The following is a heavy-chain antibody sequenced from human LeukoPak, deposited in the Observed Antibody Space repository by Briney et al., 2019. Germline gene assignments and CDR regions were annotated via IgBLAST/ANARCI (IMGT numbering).Heavy chain of an antibody. J-gene: IGHJ6*03. CDR3: ARLRYHDFWSGYWKYYYYMDV. CDR1: GFTVSSNY. Sequence: PGGSLRLSCAASGFTVSSNYMSWVRQAPGEGLEWVANIRQDGSEKNYVDSVRGRFTITRDNAKNSLYLQMNSLRAEDTAVYYCARLRYHDFWSGYWKYYYYMDVWGKGTTVTVSS. V-gene: IGHV3-7*01. D-gene: IGHD3-3*01. CDR2: IRQDGSEK.